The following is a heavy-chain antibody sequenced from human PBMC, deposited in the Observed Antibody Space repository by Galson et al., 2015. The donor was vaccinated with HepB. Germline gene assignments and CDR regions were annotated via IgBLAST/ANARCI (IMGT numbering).Heavy chain of an antibody. CDR1: GFTFSNAW. J-gene: IGHJ6*02. CDR3: TTDRCSSTSCYGMDV. D-gene: IGHD2-2*01. V-gene: IGHV3-15*07. Sequence: SLRLSCAASGFTFSNAWMNWVRQAPGKGLEWVGRIKSKTDGGTTDYAAPVKGRFTTSRDDSKNTLYLQMNSLKTEDTAVYYCTTDRCSSTSCYGMDVRGQGTTVTVSS. CDR2: IKSKTDGGTT.